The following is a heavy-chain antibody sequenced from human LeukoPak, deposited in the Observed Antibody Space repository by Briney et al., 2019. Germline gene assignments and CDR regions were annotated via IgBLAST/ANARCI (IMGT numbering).Heavy chain of an antibody. J-gene: IGHJ4*02. D-gene: IGHD3-16*02. Sequence: PSETLSLTCTVSGGSISSYYWGWIRQPPGKGLEWIGYIYYSGSTNYNPSLKSRVTISVDTSKNQFSLKLSSVTAADTAVYYCARARWDYYDYVWGSYLTEAPYFDYWGQGTLVTVSS. CDR2: IYYSGST. V-gene: IGHV4-59*01. CDR3: ARARWDYYDYVWGSYLTEAPYFDY. CDR1: GGSISSYY.